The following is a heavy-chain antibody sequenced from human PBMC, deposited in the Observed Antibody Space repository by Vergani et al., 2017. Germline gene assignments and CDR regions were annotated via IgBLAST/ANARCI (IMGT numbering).Heavy chain of an antibody. CDR3: ANGIAARPTDFQH. Sequence: EVQLVESGGGLVKPGGSLRLSCAASGFTFSSYSMNWVRQAPGKGLEWVSSISSSSSYIYYADSVKGRFTISRDNAKNSLYLQMNSLGAEDTAVYYCANGIAARPTDFQHWGQGTLVTVSS. J-gene: IGHJ1*01. CDR2: ISSSSSYI. CDR1: GFTFSSYS. D-gene: IGHD6-6*01. V-gene: IGHV3-21*04.